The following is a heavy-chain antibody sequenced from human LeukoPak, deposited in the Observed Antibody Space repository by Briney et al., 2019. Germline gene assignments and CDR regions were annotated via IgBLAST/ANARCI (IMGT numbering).Heavy chain of an antibody. CDR3: ARVRYYYDSSGLGNYMDV. CDR2: IKQDGSEK. J-gene: IGHJ6*03. V-gene: IGHV3-7*01. Sequence: PGGSLRLSCVASGFIVSNNYMSWVRQAPGKGLEWVANIKQDGSEKYYVDPVKGRFTISRDNAKNSLYLQMNSLRAEDTAVYYCARVRYYYDSSGLGNYMDVWGKGTTVTVSS. D-gene: IGHD3-22*01. CDR1: GFIVSNNY.